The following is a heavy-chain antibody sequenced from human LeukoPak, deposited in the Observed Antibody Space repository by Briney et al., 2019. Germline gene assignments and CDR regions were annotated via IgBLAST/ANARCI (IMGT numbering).Heavy chain of an antibody. Sequence: ASVKVSCKASGYTFTSYAMHWVRQAPGQRLEWMGWINAGNGNTKYSQKFQGRVTITRGTSASTAYMELSSLRSEDTAVYYCARSPVAGVDWFDPWGQGTLVTVSS. V-gene: IGHV1-3*01. J-gene: IGHJ5*02. CDR3: ARSPVAGVDWFDP. D-gene: IGHD6-19*01. CDR2: INAGNGNT. CDR1: GYTFTSYA.